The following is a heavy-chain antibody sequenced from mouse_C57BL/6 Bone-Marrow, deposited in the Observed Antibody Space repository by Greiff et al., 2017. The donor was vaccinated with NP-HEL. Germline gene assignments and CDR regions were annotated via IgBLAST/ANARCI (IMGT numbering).Heavy chain of an antibody. CDR1: GFSFNTYA. CDR3: VRHRGYPLAKDY. V-gene: IGHV10-1*01. D-gene: IGHD2-2*01. J-gene: IGHJ4*01. Sequence: VQLKESGGGLVQPKGSLKLSCAASGFSFNTYAMNWVRQAPGKGLEWVARIRSKSNNYSTYYADSVKDRFTISRDDSESMLYLQMNNLKTEDTAMYYCVRHRGYPLAKDYGGQGSSGTVSS. CDR2: IRSKSNNYST.